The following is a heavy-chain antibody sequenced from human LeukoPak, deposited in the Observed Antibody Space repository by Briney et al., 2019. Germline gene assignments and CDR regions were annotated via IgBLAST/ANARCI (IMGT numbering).Heavy chain of an antibody. V-gene: IGHV4-59*12. CDR3: ARACGGNCYFDY. D-gene: IGHD2-21*01. CDR2: IYHTGNT. CDR1: NDSIRNYY. Sequence: PSETLSLTCSVSNDSIRNYYWSWIRQPPGKALEWIGYIYHTGNTNYNPSLKSRVTTSVDRSKNQFSLNLSSVTAADTAVYYCARACGGNCYFDYWGQGTLITVSS. J-gene: IGHJ4*02.